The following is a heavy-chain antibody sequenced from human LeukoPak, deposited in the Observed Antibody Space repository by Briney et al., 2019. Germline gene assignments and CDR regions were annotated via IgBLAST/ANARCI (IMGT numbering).Heavy chain of an antibody. CDR3: AKAFRSTWYQGGYFDY. V-gene: IGHV3-43D*03. CDR2: ISWDGGGT. J-gene: IGHJ4*02. Sequence: GSLRLSCSASGFMFDDYAMHWVRQVPGKSLEWVSLISWDGGGTYYADSAKGRFTISRDNSKNSLYLQMNSLRPEDTALYYCAKAFRSTWYQGGYFDYWGQGTLVSVSS. CDR1: GFMFDDYA. D-gene: IGHD2-2*01.